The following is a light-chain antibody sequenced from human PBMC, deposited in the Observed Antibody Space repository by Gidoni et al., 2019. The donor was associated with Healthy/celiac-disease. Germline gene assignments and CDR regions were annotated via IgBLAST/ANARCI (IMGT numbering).Light chain of an antibody. CDR3: QQYDNLPLT. J-gene: IGKJ4*01. Sequence: DIQMTQSPSSLSASVGDRVTITCQASQDISNYLNWYQQKPWKAPKLLIYDASNLETGVPSRFSGSGSGKDFTFTISSLQPEDIATYYCQQYDNLPLTFGGGTKVEIK. CDR2: DAS. CDR1: QDISNY. V-gene: IGKV1-33*01.